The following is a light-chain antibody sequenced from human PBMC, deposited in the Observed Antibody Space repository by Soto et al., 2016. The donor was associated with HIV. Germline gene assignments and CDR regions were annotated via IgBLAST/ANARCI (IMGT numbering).Light chain of an antibody. CDR3: QQYSTYSPLT. CDR2: RAS. V-gene: IGKV1-5*03. Sequence: DIQMTQSPSTLSASVGDRVTITCRASQSINSWLAWYQQKPGKAPKLLIYRASNLESGVPSRFSGSGSGTEFTLTISSLQPDDFATYYCQQYSTYSPLTFGGGPKVEIK. CDR1: QSINSW. J-gene: IGKJ4*01.